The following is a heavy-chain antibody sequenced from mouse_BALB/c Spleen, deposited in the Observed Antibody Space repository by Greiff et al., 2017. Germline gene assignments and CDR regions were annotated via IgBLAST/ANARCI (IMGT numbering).Heavy chain of an antibody. V-gene: IGHV1-4*02. Sequence: LVESAAELARPGASVKMSCKASGYTFTSYTMHWVKQRPGQGLEWIGYINPSSGYTEYNQKFKDKTTLTADKSSSTAYMQFSSLTTEDSAIYYCARHVKNDYDRAPFAYWGQGTLVTVSA. CDR2: INPSSGYT. CDR1: GYTFTSYT. J-gene: IGHJ3*01. CDR3: ARHVKNDYDRAPFAY. D-gene: IGHD2-4*01.